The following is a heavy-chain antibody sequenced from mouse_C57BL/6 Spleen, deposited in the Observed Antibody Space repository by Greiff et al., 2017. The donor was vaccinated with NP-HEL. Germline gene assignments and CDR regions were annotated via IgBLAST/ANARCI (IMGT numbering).Heavy chain of an antibody. Sequence: VQLQQPGAELVKPGASVKLSCKASGYTFTSYWMHWVKQRPGQGLEWIGMIHPNSGSTNYNEKFKSKATLTVDKSSSTAYMQLSSLTSEDSAVYYCAREGVYHAMDYWGQGTSVTVSS. CDR1: GYTFTSYW. CDR3: AREGVYHAMDY. V-gene: IGHV1-64*01. J-gene: IGHJ4*01. CDR2: IHPNSGST.